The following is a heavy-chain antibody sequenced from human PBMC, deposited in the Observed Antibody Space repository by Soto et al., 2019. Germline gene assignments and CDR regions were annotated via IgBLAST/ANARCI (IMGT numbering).Heavy chain of an antibody. D-gene: IGHD2-21*02. J-gene: IGHJ3*02. CDR2: LIAIFGTA. CDR3: ATLAYCGGDCYQGAFDI. V-gene: IGHV1-69*13. CDR1: GCTFSSYA. Sequence: GASVKVSCKASGCTFSSYAISWVRQAPGQGLEWMGGLIAIFGTANYAQKFQGRVTITADESTSTAYTELSSLRSEDTAVYYCATLAYCGGDCYQGAFDIWGQGTMVTVSS.